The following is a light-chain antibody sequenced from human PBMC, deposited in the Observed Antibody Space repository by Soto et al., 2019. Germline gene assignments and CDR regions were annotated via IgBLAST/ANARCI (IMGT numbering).Light chain of an antibody. Sequence: DIQMTQSPSTLSASVGDKVTITCRARQIIGDYLAWYQQKPGKAPVLLIYRAYTLESGVPSRFSGSGSGTEFTITISSLQPDDFATYYCQQYGVYYPRTFGGGTKVEI. CDR2: RAY. J-gene: IGKJ4*01. CDR1: QIIGDY. V-gene: IGKV1-5*03. CDR3: QQYGVYYPRT.